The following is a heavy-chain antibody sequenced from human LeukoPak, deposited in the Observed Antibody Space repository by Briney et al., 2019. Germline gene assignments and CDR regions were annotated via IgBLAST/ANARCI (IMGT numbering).Heavy chain of an antibody. CDR1: GDSVSINSAT. Sequence: SQTLSLTFAISGDSVSINSATWNWVRQSPSRGLEWLGSTYYRSKWYDDYAASVKSRITINPDTFKNHFSLQLNSVTPDDTAVYYCAGPHFAYWGQGTLVTVSS. V-gene: IGHV6-1*01. CDR3: AGPHFAY. CDR2: TYYRSKWYD. J-gene: IGHJ4*02.